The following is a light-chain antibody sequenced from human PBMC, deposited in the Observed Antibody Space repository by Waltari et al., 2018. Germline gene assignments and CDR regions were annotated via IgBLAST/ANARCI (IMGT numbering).Light chain of an antibody. Sequence: QSVVTQPPSVSGTPGQRVTIPCSGRNSNIGSNDVNWYQQLPGTAPKLLIYNNNQRPSGVPDRFSGSKSGSSASLAISGLQSEDEGDYYCASWDDSLTGSWVFGGGTKLTVL. CDR1: NSNIGSND. CDR3: ASWDDSLTGSWV. CDR2: NNN. V-gene: IGLV1-44*01. J-gene: IGLJ3*02.